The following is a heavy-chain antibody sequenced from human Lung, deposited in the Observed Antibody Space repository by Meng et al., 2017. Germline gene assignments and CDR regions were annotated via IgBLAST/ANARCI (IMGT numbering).Heavy chain of an antibody. D-gene: IGHD6-13*01. Sequence: EVLVVECGGGLVRPGGSLSISCVASGFSFTAAWMSWVRQAPGKGLEWVGRIKSNSDGGTTDYAAPVKGRFTISRDDSKNTLYLQMNSLITEDTAVYFCATGAAAADHWGQGTLVTVSS. CDR2: IKSNSDGGTT. CDR3: ATGAAAADH. CDR1: GFSFTAAW. J-gene: IGHJ4*02. V-gene: IGHV3-15*01.